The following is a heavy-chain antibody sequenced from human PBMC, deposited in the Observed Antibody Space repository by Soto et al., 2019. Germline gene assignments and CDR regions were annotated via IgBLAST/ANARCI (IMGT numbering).Heavy chain of an antibody. J-gene: IGHJ5*02. Sequence: QVQLQQWGAGLLKPSETLSLTCAVYGGSFDAYYWSWIRQPPGKGLEWIGEISHGGNTNYNPSLKGRVTISVDTSKNQFSLKLSSVTAADTAVYYCATSGRQQLVRRNWFDPWGQGALVIVSS. CDR3: ATSGRQQLVRRNWFDP. D-gene: IGHD6-13*01. CDR1: GGSFDAYY. V-gene: IGHV4-34*01. CDR2: ISHGGNT.